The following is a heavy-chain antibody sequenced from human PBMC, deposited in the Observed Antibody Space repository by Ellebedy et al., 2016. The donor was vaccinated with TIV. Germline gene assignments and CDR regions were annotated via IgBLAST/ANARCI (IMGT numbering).Heavy chain of an antibody. CDR2: IRSESYGGTF. J-gene: IGHJ4*02. D-gene: IGHD3-10*01. CDR3: SRGSRGITGGTDH. Sequence: PGGSLRLSCRGSGFTFGHYAVTWFRQAPGKGLEWVGFIRSESYGGTFLVAASVMGRFSLSRHDSENIAYLQMDSLKSEDTAVYYCSRGSRGITGGTDHWGQGTVVTVSS. CDR1: GFTFGHYA. V-gene: IGHV3-49*03.